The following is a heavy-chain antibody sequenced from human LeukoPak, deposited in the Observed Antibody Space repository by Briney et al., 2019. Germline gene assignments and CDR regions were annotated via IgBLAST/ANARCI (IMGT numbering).Heavy chain of an antibody. CDR1: GFTFSNAL. J-gene: IGHJ4*02. Sequence: GGSLRLSCAASGFTFSNALMSWVRQAPGKGLEWVGRIKSKTDGGTTHYAAPVQGRFTISRDDSKNTLYLQMNSLKTEDTAVYYCTTEYGSGWFYYFDYWGQGTLVTVSS. V-gene: IGHV3-15*01. D-gene: IGHD6-19*01. CDR3: TTEYGSGWFYYFDY. CDR2: IKSKTDGGTT.